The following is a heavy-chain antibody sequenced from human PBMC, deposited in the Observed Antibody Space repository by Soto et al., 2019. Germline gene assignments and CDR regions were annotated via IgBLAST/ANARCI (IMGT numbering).Heavy chain of an antibody. D-gene: IGHD3-16*01. J-gene: IGHJ4*02. CDR1: VLPFRRYF. CDR3: AKDSNKYMISLRGRYFVY. V-gene: IGHV3-23*01. Sequence: GGSLRLACAASVLPFRRYFMIWGSQAPGKGLEWVSGIRSSXSNTFYSYFVKGRFNISRDNSTITLLLQMNSLGAEDTAVYYCAKDSNKYMISLRGRYFVYWGQVIGVTVS. CDR2: IRSSXSNT.